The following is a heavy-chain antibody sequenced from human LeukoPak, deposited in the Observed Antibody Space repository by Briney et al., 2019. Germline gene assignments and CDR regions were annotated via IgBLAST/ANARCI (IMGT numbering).Heavy chain of an antibody. D-gene: IGHD5-12*01. CDR2: ISSSGSTI. J-gene: IGHJ4*02. CDR1: GFTFSSYE. Sequence: GGSLRLSCAASGFTFSSYEMNWVRQAPGKGLEWVSYISSSGSTIYYADSVKGRFTISRDNAKNSLFLQVNSLRAEDTAVYYCATESGWLFDYWGQGTLVTVSS. CDR3: ATESGWLFDY. V-gene: IGHV3-48*03.